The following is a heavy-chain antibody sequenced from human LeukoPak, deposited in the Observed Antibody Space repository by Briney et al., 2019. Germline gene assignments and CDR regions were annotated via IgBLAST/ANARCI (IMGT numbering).Heavy chain of an antibody. CDR3: ARGPSSYYFDY. CDR2: IYYSGST. V-gene: IGHV4-59*01. Sequence: SETLSLTCTVSGGSISGYYCSWIRQPPGRGLEWTGYIYYSGSTNYNPSLESRVTISVDTSKNQFSLKLSSVTAADTAVYYCARGPSSYYFDYWGQGTLVTVSS. J-gene: IGHJ4*02. CDR1: GGSISGYY.